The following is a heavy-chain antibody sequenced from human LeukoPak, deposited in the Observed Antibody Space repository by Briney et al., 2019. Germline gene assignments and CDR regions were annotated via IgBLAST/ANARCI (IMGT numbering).Heavy chain of an antibody. CDR2: INPNSGGT. CDR3: ARQGSAKTYYYYMDV. Sequence: GASVKVSCKASGYTFTGYYMHWVRQAPGQGLEWMGWINPNSGGTNYAQKFQGRVTMTRDTSISTAYMELSRLRSDDTAVYYCARQGSAKTYYYYMDVWGKGTTVTVSS. CDR1: GYTFTGYY. V-gene: IGHV1-2*02. J-gene: IGHJ6*03.